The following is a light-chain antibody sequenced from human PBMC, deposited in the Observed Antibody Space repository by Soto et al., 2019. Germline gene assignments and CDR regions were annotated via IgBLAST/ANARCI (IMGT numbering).Light chain of an antibody. Sequence: DIQMTQSPSSLSASVGDRVTITCRASQGIRNELGWYQQKPGKAPKRLIYAASSLQRGVPSRFSGSGSETEFPLTISSLQPEDFATYVCLQHSSYPPTFGQGTRLEVK. CDR2: AAS. CDR3: LQHSSYPPT. J-gene: IGKJ1*01. V-gene: IGKV1-17*01. CDR1: QGIRNE.